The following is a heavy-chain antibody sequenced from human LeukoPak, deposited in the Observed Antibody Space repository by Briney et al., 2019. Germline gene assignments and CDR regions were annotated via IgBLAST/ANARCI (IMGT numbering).Heavy chain of an antibody. CDR2: ISSSSSYI. V-gene: IGHV3-21*01. D-gene: IGHD3-9*01. CDR3: ARDFSDMSFPASVPYYFDY. CDR1: GFTFSSYS. J-gene: IGHJ4*02. Sequence: AGGSLRLSCAASGFTFSSYSMNWVRQAPGEGLEWVSSISSSSSYIYYADSVKGRFTISRDNAKNSLYLQMNSLRAEDTAVYYCARDFSDMSFPASVPYYFDYWGQGTLVTVSS.